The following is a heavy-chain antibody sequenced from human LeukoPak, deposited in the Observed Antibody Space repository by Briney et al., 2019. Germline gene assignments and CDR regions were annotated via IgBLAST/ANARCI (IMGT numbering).Heavy chain of an antibody. CDR3: ATSVTRRRLDWFIDL. D-gene: IGHD4-17*01. CDR1: GFTFRDYY. CDR2: ISSSAGTI. Sequence: PGGSLRLSCAASGFTFRDYYMSWIRQAPGKGLEWISYISSSAGTIHYVDSVKSRFTISRDNAKNSLYLQMDSLRVEDTAVYYCATSVTRRRLDWFIDLCGRGTLVSVSS. V-gene: IGHV3-11*04. J-gene: IGHJ2*01.